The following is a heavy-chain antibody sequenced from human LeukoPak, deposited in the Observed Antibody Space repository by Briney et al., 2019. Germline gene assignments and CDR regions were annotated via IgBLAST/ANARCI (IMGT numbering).Heavy chain of an antibody. J-gene: IGHJ6*03. CDR3: AREGGYCSSTSCYEGGYYYYMDV. CDR2: ISSSSSYI. CDR1: GFTFSSYS. D-gene: IGHD2-2*01. V-gene: IGHV3-21*01. Sequence: GGSLRLSCAASGFTFSSYSMNWVRQAPGKGLEWVSSISSSSSYIYYADSVKGRFTISRDNAKKSLYLQMNSLRAEYTAVYYCAREGGYCSSTSCYEGGYYYYMDVWGKGTTVTVSS.